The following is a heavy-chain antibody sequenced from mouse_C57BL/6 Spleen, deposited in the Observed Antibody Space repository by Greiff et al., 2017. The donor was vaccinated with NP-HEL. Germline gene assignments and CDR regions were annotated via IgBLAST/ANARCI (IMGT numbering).Heavy chain of an antibody. J-gene: IGHJ4*01. V-gene: IGHV5-17*01. CDR1: GFTFSDYG. CDR2: ISSGSSTI. CDR3: AKEDVYYYAMDY. Sequence: EVHLVESGGGLVKPGGSLKLSCAASGFTFSDYGMHWVRQAPEKGLEWVAYISSGSSTIYYADTVKGRFTISRDNAKNTLFLQMTSLRSEDTAMYYCAKEDVYYYAMDYWGQGTSVTVSS.